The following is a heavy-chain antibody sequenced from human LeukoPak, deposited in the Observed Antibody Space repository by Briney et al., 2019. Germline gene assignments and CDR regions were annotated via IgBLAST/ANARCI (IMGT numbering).Heavy chain of an antibody. J-gene: IGHJ4*02. V-gene: IGHV4-59*08. D-gene: IGHD5-18*01. CDR2: IYYSGST. CDR1: GGSISGYY. Sequence: PSETLSLTCTVSGGSISGYYWSWIRQPPGKGLEWIGYIYYSGSTNYNPSLESRVTISVDTSKNQFPLKLSSVTAADTAVYYCERHKGDAAMLDYWGQGTLVTVSS. CDR3: ERHKGDAAMLDY.